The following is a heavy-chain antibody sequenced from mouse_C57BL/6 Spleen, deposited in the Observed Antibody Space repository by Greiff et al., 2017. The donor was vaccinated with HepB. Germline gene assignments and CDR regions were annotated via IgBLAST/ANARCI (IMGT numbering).Heavy chain of an antibody. J-gene: IGHJ2*01. D-gene: IGHD1-1*01. CDR3: ARGDTTVVASFDY. V-gene: IGHV1-18*01. Sequence: VQLQQSGPELVKPGASVKIPCKASGYTFTDYNMDWVKQSHGKSLEWIGDINPNNGGTIYNQKFKGKATLTVDKSSSTAYMELRSLTSEDTAVYYCARGDTTVVASFDYGGQGTTLTGSS. CDR2: INPNNGGT. CDR1: GYTFTDYN.